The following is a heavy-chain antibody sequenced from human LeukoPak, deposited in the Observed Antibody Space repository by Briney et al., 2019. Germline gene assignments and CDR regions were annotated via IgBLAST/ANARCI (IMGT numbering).Heavy chain of an antibody. V-gene: IGHV4-61*08. CDR1: GGSISNSDYY. D-gene: IGHD2-15*01. CDR3: GRDALVGYFSYYYMDV. CDR2: ISNSGST. J-gene: IGHJ6*03. Sequence: SETLSLTCTVSGGSISNSDYYWDWIRQPPGKGLEWIGDISNSGSTSYNPSLKSRVTISIDTSKNQFSLKLSSVTAADTAVYYCGRDALVGYFSYYYMDVWGKGTTVTVSS.